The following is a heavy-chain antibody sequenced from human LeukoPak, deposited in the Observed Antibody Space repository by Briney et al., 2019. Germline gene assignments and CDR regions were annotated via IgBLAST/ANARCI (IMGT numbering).Heavy chain of an antibody. J-gene: IGHJ6*02. V-gene: IGHV3-33*08. CDR2: IWYDGSNK. D-gene: IGHD2-15*01. Sequence: GGSLRLSCAASGVTFSSYGMHWVRQAPGKGLEWVAVIWYDGSNKYYADSVKGRFTISRDNSKNTLYLQMNSLRAEDPAVYYCARDHGENCSGGSCRARGYYYYGMDVCGQGTTVTVSS. CDR3: ARDHGENCSGGSCRARGYYYYGMDV. CDR1: GVTFSSYG.